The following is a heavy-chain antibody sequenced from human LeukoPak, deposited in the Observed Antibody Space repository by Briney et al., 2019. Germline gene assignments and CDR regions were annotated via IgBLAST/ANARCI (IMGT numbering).Heavy chain of an antibody. Sequence: ASVKASCKASGYTFTSYGISWVRQAPGQGLEWMGWISGYNGHTKNAQKLQGRVTMTTDTSTSTAYMELRSLRSDDTAVYYCARDGRHRYYYDSSGFYGSWFDPWGQGTLVTVSS. CDR1: GYTFTSYG. J-gene: IGHJ5*02. V-gene: IGHV1-18*01. CDR2: ISGYNGHT. D-gene: IGHD3-22*01. CDR3: ARDGRHRYYYDSSGFYGSWFDP.